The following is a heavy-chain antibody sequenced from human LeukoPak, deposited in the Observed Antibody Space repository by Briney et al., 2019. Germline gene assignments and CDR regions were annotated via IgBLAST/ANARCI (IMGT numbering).Heavy chain of an antibody. D-gene: IGHD6-13*01. CDR2: IYTSWTT. CDR1: GGSISSGSYY. J-gene: IGHJ4*02. V-gene: IGHV4-61*02. Sequence: SETLSLTCTVSGGSISSGSYYWSWIRQPAGKGLEWIGRIYTSWTTNYNPALKSRVTISVATSKNQFSLKLSSVTAADPAVYYCATGSSWYVDYWGQGTLVTVSS. CDR3: ATGSSWYVDY.